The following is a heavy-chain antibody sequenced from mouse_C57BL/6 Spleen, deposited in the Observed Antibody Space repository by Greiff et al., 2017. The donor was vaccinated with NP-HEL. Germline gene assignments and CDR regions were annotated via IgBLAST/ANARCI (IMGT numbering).Heavy chain of an antibody. D-gene: IGHD2-4*01. J-gene: IGHJ1*03. V-gene: IGHV1-82*01. Sequence: QVQLQQSGPELVKPGASVKISCKASGYAFSSSWMNWVKQRPGKGLEWIGRIYPGDGDTNYNGKFKGKATLTADKSSSTAYMQLSSLTSEDSAVYFWARGIYYDYWYFDVWGTGTTVTVAS. CDR1: GYAFSSSW. CDR3: ARGIYYDYWYFDV. CDR2: IYPGDGDT.